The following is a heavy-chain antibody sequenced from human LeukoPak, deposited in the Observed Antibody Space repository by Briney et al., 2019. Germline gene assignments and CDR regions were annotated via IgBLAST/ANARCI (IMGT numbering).Heavy chain of an antibody. Sequence: GGSLRLSCAASGFTFSSYWVSWVRQAPGKGLEWVANIKQDGSEKYYVDSVKGRFTISRDNAKNSLYLQMNSMRAGDTAVYYCARETYYYDSSGYYGYWGQGTLVTVSS. D-gene: IGHD3-22*01. V-gene: IGHV3-7*01. CDR2: IKQDGSEK. CDR3: ARETYYYDSSGYYGY. CDR1: GFTFSSYW. J-gene: IGHJ4*02.